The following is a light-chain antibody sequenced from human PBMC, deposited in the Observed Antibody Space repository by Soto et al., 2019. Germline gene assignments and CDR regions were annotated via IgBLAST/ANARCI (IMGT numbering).Light chain of an antibody. Sequence: QSVLTQPPSVSAAPRQTVTISCSGSSSNIGNNYVSWYQQLPGTAPKLLIYDNNKRPSGIPDRFSGSKSGTSATLGITGLQTGDEADYYCGTWDSSLSTVVFGGGTQLTVL. CDR1: SSNIGNNY. V-gene: IGLV1-51*01. J-gene: IGLJ2*01. CDR2: DNN. CDR3: GTWDSSLSTVV.